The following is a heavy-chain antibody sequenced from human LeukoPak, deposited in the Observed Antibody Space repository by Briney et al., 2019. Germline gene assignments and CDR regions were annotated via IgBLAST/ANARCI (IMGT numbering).Heavy chain of an antibody. CDR3: ARVFGYYYYYIDV. CDR2: VNESGNT. CDR1: GGSMSGYY. V-gene: IGHV4-34*01. D-gene: IGHD3-10*01. Sequence: SETQSLTCGVDGGSMSGYYWTWIRQSPGKGLEWIGDVNESGNTNYNAPLESRVTISVDTSKNQFSLKLSSVTAADTAVYYCARVFGYYYYYIDVWGQGTTVSVSS. J-gene: IGHJ6*03.